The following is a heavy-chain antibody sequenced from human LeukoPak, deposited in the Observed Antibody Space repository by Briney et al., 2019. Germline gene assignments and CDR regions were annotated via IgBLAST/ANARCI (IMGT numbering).Heavy chain of an antibody. CDR3: ARGPTRANSSDY. J-gene: IGHJ4*02. Sequence: PGGSLRLSCAASGFMFNTYWTTWVRQAPGKGLEWVANIKQTGSEKHYVDSAKGRFTISRDNTKNSVYLQMNSLRVEDTAVYYCARGPTRANSSDYWGQGTLVTVSS. CDR2: IKQTGSEK. D-gene: IGHD2/OR15-2a*01. CDR1: GFMFNTYW. V-gene: IGHV3-7*01.